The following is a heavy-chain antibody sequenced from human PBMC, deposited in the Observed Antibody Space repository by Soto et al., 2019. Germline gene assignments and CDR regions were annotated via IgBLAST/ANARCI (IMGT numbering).Heavy chain of an antibody. D-gene: IGHD4-17*01. CDR3: AKEGDYSAFDI. Sequence: QVQLQESGSGLVRPSQTLSLTCTVSGGSISGGYSWGWIRQPPGKGLEWIGYIYHTGSSHYSPSLKHRVTMSVDKSKNHFSLRLTSVTAADTAVYFCAKEGDYSAFDIWGQGTMVIVSS. CDR2: IYHTGSS. V-gene: IGHV4-30-2*01. CDR1: GGSISGGYS. J-gene: IGHJ3*02.